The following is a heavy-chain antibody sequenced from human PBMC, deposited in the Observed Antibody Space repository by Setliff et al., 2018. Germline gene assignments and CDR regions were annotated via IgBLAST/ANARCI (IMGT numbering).Heavy chain of an antibody. J-gene: IGHJ3*02. CDR1: DGSISSDY. D-gene: IGHD2-15*01. CDR2: IYYSGTT. Sequence: PSETLSLTCTVSDGSISSDYWSSIRQSPGKGLEWIGYIYYSGTTNYNPSLKSRVIISVDTSKTQFSLRLSSVTAADTAVYFCARGCSSGSCYPHDVFAIWGQGTMVTVS. V-gene: IGHV4-59*01. CDR3: ARGCSSGSCYPHDVFAI.